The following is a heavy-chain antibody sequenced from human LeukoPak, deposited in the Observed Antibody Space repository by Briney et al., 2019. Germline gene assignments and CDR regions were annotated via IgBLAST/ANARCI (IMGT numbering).Heavy chain of an antibody. V-gene: IGHV3-21*04. J-gene: IGHJ3*02. CDR3: ARALRYPRKDAFDI. D-gene: IGHD2-2*02. CDR2: ISGSGGST. CDR1: GFTFSSYG. Sequence: GGSLRLSCAASGFTFSSYGMHWVRQAPGKGLEWVSAISGSGGSTYYADSVKGRFTISRDNAKNSLYLQVNSLRAEDTASYYCARALRYPRKDAFDIWGQGTMVTVSS.